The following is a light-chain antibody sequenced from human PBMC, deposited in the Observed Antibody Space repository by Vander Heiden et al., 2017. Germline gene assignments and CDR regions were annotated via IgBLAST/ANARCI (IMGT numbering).Light chain of an antibody. Sequence: DIQMNQSPSSLSASVGNRVTITFRASQSISSYLSWYQQKPGKAPNLLIYAASGLFSWVPSRFSGRGSGTDFTLTISSLQPEDFATYYCLQSYSTPYTFGHGTKLGIK. J-gene: IGKJ2*01. CDR1: QSISSY. CDR3: LQSYSTPYT. V-gene: IGKV1-39*01. CDR2: AAS.